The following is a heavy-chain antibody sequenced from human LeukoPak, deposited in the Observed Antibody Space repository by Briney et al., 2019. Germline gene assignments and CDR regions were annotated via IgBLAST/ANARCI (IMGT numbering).Heavy chain of an antibody. J-gene: IGHJ5*02. V-gene: IGHV4-30-2*01. CDR1: GGSMNSGGYS. CDR2: FCHNGST. D-gene: IGHD2-21*02. CDR3: ARTPTYCGGDCYYFDP. Sequence: SQTLSLTCDVSGGSMNSGGYSWNWIRQPPGKGLEWIGYFCHNGSTYYNPSLKSRVTISVDRSKNQFSLKLSSVTAADTAMYFCARTPTYCGGDCYYFDPWGQGTLVTVSS.